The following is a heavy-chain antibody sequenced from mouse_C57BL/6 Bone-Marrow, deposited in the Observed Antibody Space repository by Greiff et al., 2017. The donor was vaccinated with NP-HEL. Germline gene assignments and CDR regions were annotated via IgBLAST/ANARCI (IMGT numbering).Heavy chain of an antibody. CDR2: INPYNGDT. CDR3: AREGFITTVEGFAY. CDR1: GYSFTGYF. V-gene: IGHV1-20*01. J-gene: IGHJ3*01. D-gene: IGHD1-1*01. Sequence: VHVKQSGPELVKPGDSVKISCKASGYSFTGYFMNWVMQSHGKSLEWIGRINPYNGDTFYNQKFKGKATLTVDKSSSTAHMELRSLTSEDSAVYYCAREGFITTVEGFAYWGQGTLVTVSA.